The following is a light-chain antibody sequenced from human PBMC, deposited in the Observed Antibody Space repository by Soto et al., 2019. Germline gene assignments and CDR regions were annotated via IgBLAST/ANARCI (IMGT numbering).Light chain of an antibody. Sequence: DIQMTQCPSSVSASVGDRVTITCRASQTINTYLNWYQQKSGEAPKLLIYATSSLQSGVPSRFSGSGSGTDFTLSISSLQPEDFATYYCQQSYDNPRTFGQGTKVEIK. CDR1: QTINTY. J-gene: IGKJ1*01. CDR2: ATS. CDR3: QQSYDNPRT. V-gene: IGKV1-39*01.